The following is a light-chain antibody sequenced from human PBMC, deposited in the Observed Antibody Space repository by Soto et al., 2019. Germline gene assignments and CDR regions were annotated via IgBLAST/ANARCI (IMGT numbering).Light chain of an antibody. CDR2: EVS. Sequence: QSALTQPASVSGSPGQSITISCTGTSSDVGGYNYVSWYQQHPGKAPKLMIYEVSNRPSGVSNRFSGSKSGNTASLTISGPQAEDEDDDYYSSYTSSRTIAVVFGGGTKLTVL. J-gene: IGLJ2*01. CDR3: SSYTSSRTIAVV. CDR1: SSDVGGYNY. V-gene: IGLV2-14*01.